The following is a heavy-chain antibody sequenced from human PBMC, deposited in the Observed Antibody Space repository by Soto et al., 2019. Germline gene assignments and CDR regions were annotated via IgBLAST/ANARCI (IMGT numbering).Heavy chain of an antibody. CDR3: ARGKQQWLVALLPGNTRPNDAFDI. Sequence: GESLRLSCAASGFTFSSYSMNWVRQAPGKGLEWVSSISSSSSYIYYADSVKGRFTISRDNAKNSLYLQMNSLRAEDTAVYYCARGKQQWLVALLPGNTRPNDAFDIWGQGTMVTVSS. D-gene: IGHD6-19*01. CDR1: GFTFSSYS. CDR2: ISSSSSYI. V-gene: IGHV3-21*01. J-gene: IGHJ3*02.